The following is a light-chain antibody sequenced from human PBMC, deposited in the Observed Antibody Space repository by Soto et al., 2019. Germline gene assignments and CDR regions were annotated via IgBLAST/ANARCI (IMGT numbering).Light chain of an antibody. V-gene: IGKV1-5*03. Sequence: DIQMTQSPSTLSASVGDRVTITCRASQTIDSWLAWYQQRPGKPPNLLIYKASTLASGVPSRFSGSGPGTEFTLTITSLQPDDFATYYCQQYNSYRWTFGQGTKVDIK. CDR1: QTIDSW. J-gene: IGKJ1*01. CDR3: QQYNSYRWT. CDR2: KAS.